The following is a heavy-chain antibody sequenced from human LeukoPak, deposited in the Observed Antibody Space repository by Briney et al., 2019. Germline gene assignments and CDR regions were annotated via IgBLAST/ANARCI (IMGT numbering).Heavy chain of an antibody. CDR3: ARGGGLA. CDR1: GFTFSSYA. CDR2: ISYDGSNK. D-gene: IGHD3-16*01. Sequence: GGSLRLSCAASGFTFSSYAMHWVRQAPGKGLEWVAVISYDGSNKYYADSVKGRFTISRDNSENTLYLQMNSLRAEDTAVYYCARGGGLAWGQGTLVTVSS. V-gene: IGHV3-30-3*01. J-gene: IGHJ5*02.